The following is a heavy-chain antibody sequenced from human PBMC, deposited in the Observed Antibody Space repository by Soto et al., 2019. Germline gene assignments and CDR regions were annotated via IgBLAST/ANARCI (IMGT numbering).Heavy chain of an antibody. J-gene: IGHJ6*02. CDR1: GYSFTSYW. V-gene: IGHV5-51*01. D-gene: IGHD5-12*01. CDR2: IYPGDSDT. Sequence: GESLKISCKGSGYSFTSYWINWVRQMPGKGLEWMGVIYPGDSDTRYSPSFQGQVTISADKSINTAYLQWRSLKASDTAVYYCARHRGSPGSYFGMDVWGQGTTVTGSS. CDR3: ARHRGSPGSYFGMDV.